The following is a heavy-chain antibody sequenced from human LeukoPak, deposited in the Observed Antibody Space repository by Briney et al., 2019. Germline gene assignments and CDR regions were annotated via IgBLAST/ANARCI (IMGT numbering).Heavy chain of an antibody. J-gene: IGHJ6*02. CDR2: IYYSGST. Sequence: PSETLSLTCTVSGGSISSYYWSWIRQPPGKGLEWIGYIYYSGSTNYNPSLKSRVTISVDTSKNQFSLKLSSVTAADTAVYYCARHMGGPLGLCYGMDVWGQGTTVTVSS. D-gene: IGHD1-26*01. CDR1: GGSISSYY. CDR3: ARHMGGPLGLCYGMDV. V-gene: IGHV4-59*08.